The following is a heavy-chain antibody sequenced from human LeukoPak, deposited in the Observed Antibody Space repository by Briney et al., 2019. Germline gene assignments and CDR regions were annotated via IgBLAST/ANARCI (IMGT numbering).Heavy chain of an antibody. Sequence: SETLSLTCTVSGGSISSYYWSWIRQPPGKGLEWIGYIYYSGSTNYNPSLKSRVTISVDTSKNQFSLKLSSVTAADTAVYNCARHTGYSSGWSFDYWGQGTLVTVSS. V-gene: IGHV4-59*08. CDR1: GGSISSYY. D-gene: IGHD6-19*01. J-gene: IGHJ4*02. CDR2: IYYSGST. CDR3: ARHTGYSSGWSFDY.